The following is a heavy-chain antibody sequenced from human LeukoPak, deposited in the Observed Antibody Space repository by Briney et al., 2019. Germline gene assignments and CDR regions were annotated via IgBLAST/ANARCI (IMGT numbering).Heavy chain of an antibody. V-gene: IGHV3-30*02. J-gene: IGHJ4*02. CDR2: IRYDGSNK. D-gene: IGHD3-22*01. CDR1: GFTFSSYG. Sequence: GGSLRLSCAASGFTFSSYGMHWVRQAPGKGLEWVAFIRYDGSNKYYADSVKGRFTISRDNSKNTLYLQMNSLRAEDTAVYYCARDLTLYYYDSSGYYSHWGQGTLVTVSS. CDR3: ARDLTLYYYDSSGYYSH.